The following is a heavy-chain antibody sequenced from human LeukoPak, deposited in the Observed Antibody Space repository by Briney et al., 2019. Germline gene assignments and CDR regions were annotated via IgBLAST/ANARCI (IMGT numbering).Heavy chain of an antibody. CDR2: IYPDDSDS. D-gene: IGHD3-10*01. CDR1: GYSFTSYW. V-gene: IGHV5-51*01. Sequence: GESLKISCKGSGYSFTSYWIVWVRQMPGKGLEWMGIIYPDDSDSRYSPSFEGQVTFSADKSISTAYLLWSTLKASDTALYYCARRYYYGSGDAFDIWGQGTVVTVSP. J-gene: IGHJ3*02. CDR3: ARRYYYGSGDAFDI.